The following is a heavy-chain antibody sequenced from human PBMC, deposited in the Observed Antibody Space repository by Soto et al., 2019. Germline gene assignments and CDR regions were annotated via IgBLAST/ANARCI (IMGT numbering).Heavy chain of an antibody. CDR3: ARLVGTYGDFDC. J-gene: IGHJ4*02. Sequence: SETLSLTCTVSGGSISSSSYFWGWIRQPPGKGLEWIGSIYYSGSTYYNPSLKSRVTVSVDTSKNQFSLKLSSVTAADTAVYFCARLVGTYGDFDCWGQGTLVTVSS. V-gene: IGHV4-39*01. CDR1: GGSISSSSYF. CDR2: IYYSGST. D-gene: IGHD4-17*01.